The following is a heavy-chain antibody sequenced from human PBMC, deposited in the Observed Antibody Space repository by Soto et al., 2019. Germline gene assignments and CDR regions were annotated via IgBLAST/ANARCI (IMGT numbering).Heavy chain of an antibody. CDR2: INSNGSST. D-gene: IGHD2-15*01. V-gene: IGHV3-74*01. CDR1: GFTFIGSG. Sequence: EVQLVESGGGLVQPGGSLRLSCAASGFTFIGSGRNWARQVPGKGLFWVSRINSNGSSTSYADSVKGRFTISRDNAKNTLYLQMNSLRAEDTAVYYCVRTSLVVAAATREDYWGQGTLVTVSS. J-gene: IGHJ4*02. CDR3: VRTSLVVAAATREDY.